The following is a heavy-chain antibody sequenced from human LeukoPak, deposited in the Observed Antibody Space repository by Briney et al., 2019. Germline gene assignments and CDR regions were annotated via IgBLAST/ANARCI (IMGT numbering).Heavy chain of an antibody. D-gene: IGHD2-15*01. CDR1: GYTVTELS. CDR2: VDPEDGET. Sequence: ASVKVSCKVSGYTVTELSMHWVRQAPGKGLEWMGGVDPEDGETIYAQKFQGRVTVTEDTSTDTAYMELSSLRSEDTAVYYCAAAPLKYCSGGSCADYFDYWGQGTLVTVSS. J-gene: IGHJ4*02. V-gene: IGHV1-24*01. CDR3: AAAPLKYCSGGSCADYFDY.